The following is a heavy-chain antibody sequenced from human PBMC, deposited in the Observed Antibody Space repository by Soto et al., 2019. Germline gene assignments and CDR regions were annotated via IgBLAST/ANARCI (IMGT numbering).Heavy chain of an antibody. Sequence: GASPSPSCAASGSTFSSYSMSWVRQAPGPVLEWLANIKQDGSEKYYVDAWKGRFTISRDNAKNSMYLQINSLRAEDTAVYYCARLYYDFGSGYHTPIDYWGQGTLVTVTS. V-gene: IGHV3-7*01. CDR2: IKQDGSEK. CDR1: GSTFSSYS. J-gene: IGHJ4*02. CDR3: ARLYYDFGSGYHTPIDY. D-gene: IGHD3-3*01.